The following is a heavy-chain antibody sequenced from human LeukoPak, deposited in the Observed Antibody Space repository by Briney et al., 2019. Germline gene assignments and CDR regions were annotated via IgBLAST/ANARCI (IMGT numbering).Heavy chain of an antibody. D-gene: IGHD4-17*01. V-gene: IGHV4-34*01. CDR2: INHSGYT. J-gene: IGHJ4*02. CDR3: TRMTTGHDY. Sequence: PSETLSLTCAVSGASFNDYYWSWVRQTPGKGLEWIGEINHSGYTNDSPSLKSRVTISIDTSRKQFSLNLRSVTVADTGIYYCTRMTTGHDYWGQGTLVTVSS. CDR1: GASFNDYY.